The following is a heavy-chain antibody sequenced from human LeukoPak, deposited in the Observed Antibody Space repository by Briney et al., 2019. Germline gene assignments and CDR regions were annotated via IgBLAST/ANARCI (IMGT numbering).Heavy chain of an antibody. J-gene: IGHJ5*02. V-gene: IGHV3-49*03. CDR2: IRSKAYGGTT. D-gene: IGHD5-12*01. CDR3: TRATKGMYSGYDYLSLGFDP. Sequence: GSLRLSCTASGFTFGDYAMSWFRQAPGKGLEWVGFIRSKAYGGTTEYAASVKGRFTISRGDSKSIAYLQMNSLKTEDTAVYYCTRATKGMYSGYDYLSLGFDPWGQGTLVTVSS. CDR1: GFTFGDYA.